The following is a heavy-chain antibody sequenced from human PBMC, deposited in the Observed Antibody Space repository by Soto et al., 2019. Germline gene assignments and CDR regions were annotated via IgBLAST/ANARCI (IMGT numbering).Heavy chain of an antibody. CDR2: INPSGGST. Sequence: ASVKVSCEASGYTFTSYYMHCVRQAPGQGLEWMGIINPSGGSTSYAQKFQGRVTMTRDTSTSTVYMELSSLRSEDTAVYYCARDTRPRYCSGGSCFVFSTRIPPDIWGQGTMVTVSS. V-gene: IGHV1-46*01. D-gene: IGHD2-15*01. CDR3: ARDTRPRYCSGGSCFVFSTRIPPDI. CDR1: GYTFTSYY. J-gene: IGHJ3*02.